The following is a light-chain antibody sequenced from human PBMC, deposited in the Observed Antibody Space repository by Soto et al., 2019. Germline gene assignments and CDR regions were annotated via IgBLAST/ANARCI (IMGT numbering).Light chain of an antibody. CDR2: GVT. Sequence: QSVLTQPASVSGSPGQSITISCTGTSSDVGGYDSVCWYQQHPGKAPKVMIYGVTNRPSGVSVRFSGSKSGNTASLTISGLQAEDEADYYCSSFTSSITYVFGTGTKVTVL. CDR3: SSFTSSITYV. J-gene: IGLJ1*01. CDR1: SSDVGGYDS. V-gene: IGLV2-14*01.